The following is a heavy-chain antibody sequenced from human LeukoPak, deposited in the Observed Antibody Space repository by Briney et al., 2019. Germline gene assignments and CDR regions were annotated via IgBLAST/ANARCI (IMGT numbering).Heavy chain of an antibody. CDR3: ARDPGSGKVALDAFDI. V-gene: IGHV1-46*03. J-gene: IGHJ3*02. D-gene: IGHD7-27*01. CDR1: GYTFTSYY. CDR2: INPSGGST. Sequence: ASVKLSCKASGYTFTSYYMHWVRQAPAQGLEGVGIINPSGGSTSYAQNFQGRVTMTRDTSTSTVYMELSSLRSEDTAVYYCARDPGSGKVALDAFDIWGQGTMVTVSS.